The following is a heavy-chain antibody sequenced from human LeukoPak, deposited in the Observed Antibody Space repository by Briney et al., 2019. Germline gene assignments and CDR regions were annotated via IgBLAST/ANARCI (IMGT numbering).Heavy chain of an antibody. D-gene: IGHD5/OR15-5a*01. CDR3: TTYTVVSGKPYFDS. Sequence: GGSLRLSCAASGFTFNNAWMSWVRQAPGKGLEWVGRIKSKNDGGAVDHAAPVRGRFTISRDDSKNTLYLQMNSLKTEDTAVYYCTTYTVVSGKPYFDSWGQGTLVTVSS. CDR1: GFTFNNAW. CDR2: IKSKNDGGAV. J-gene: IGHJ4*02. V-gene: IGHV3-15*01.